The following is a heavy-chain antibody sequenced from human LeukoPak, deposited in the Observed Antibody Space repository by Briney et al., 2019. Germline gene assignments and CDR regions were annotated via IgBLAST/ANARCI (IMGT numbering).Heavy chain of an antibody. CDR1: GGSITSGNYY. V-gene: IGHV4-61*02. CDR2: IYTSGGTSGST. Sequence: PSQTLSLTCTVSGGSITSGNYYWSWFRQTAGKGLEYIGRIYTSGGTSGSTYYNPSLKSRVTISVDTSKNQFSLKLSSVTAADTAVYYCAWGNSSGYPFDPWGQGTLVTVSS. D-gene: IGHD3-22*01. CDR3: AWGNSSGYPFDP. J-gene: IGHJ5*02.